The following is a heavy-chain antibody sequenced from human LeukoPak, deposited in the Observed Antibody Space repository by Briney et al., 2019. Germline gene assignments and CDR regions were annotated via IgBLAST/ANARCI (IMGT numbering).Heavy chain of an antibody. CDR2: ISYDGSNE. Sequence: GGSLRLSCAASGCTFSSYVMHWVRQAPGKGLEWVAIISYDGSNEYYAASVKGRFTISRDNSKNTLYLQMNSLRDEDTAVYYCARDKVVGATFFDYWGQGTLVTVSS. CDR3: ARDKVVGATFFDY. D-gene: IGHD1-26*01. CDR1: GCTFSSYV. J-gene: IGHJ4*02. V-gene: IGHV3-30*04.